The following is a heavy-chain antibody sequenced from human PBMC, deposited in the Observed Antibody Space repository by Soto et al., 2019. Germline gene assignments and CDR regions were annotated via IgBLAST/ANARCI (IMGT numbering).Heavy chain of an antibody. CDR2: IYYSGST. V-gene: IGHV4-59*01. Sequence: PSETLSLTCTVSGGSISSYYWSWIRQPPGKGLEWIGYIYYSGSTNYNPSLKSRVTISVDTSKNQFSLKLSSVTAADTAVYYCARERRYCSGGSCYSDYFDYWGQGTLVTVSS. CDR1: GGSISSYY. D-gene: IGHD2-15*01. CDR3: ARERRYCSGGSCYSDYFDY. J-gene: IGHJ4*02.